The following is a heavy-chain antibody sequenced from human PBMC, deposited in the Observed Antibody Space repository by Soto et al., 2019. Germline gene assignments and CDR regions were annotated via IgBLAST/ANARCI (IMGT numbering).Heavy chain of an antibody. CDR1: GYTFTNYW. J-gene: IGHJ6*02. V-gene: IGHV5-51*01. Sequence: PGASLKISCKGSGYTFTNYWSGWVRQMPGKDPEWMGIIYPGDSDTKYNPSFQGQVTISADMSITTTYLQWSSLKASDTAIYYCAASIFYYGMDVWGQGTTVTVSS. CDR2: IYPGDSDT. CDR3: AASIFYYGMDV.